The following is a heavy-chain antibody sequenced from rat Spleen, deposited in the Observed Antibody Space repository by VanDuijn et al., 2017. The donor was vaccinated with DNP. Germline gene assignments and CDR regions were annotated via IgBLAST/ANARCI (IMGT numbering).Heavy chain of an antibody. Sequence: EVQLQESGPGLVKPSQSLSLTCSVTGYSITNNYWGWVRKFPGNKMEWVGHITYSGDTSYNPSLRSRISITRDTSKNQFFLHLNSVTTEDTATYYCARHGSWYFDFWGPGTMVTVSS. D-gene: IGHD5-1*01. CDR3: ARHGSWYFDF. J-gene: IGHJ1*01. CDR1: GYSITNNY. V-gene: IGHV3-1*01. CDR2: ITYSGDT.